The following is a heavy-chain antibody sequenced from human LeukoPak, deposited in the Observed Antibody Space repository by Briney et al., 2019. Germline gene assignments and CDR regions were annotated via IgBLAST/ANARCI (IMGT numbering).Heavy chain of an antibody. V-gene: IGHV3-7*01. Sequence: PGGSLRLSCSASPLTFSRYWMSWVRQAPGKGLEWVANINQDGSEKHYVDSVKGRFTISRDNAKNSLYLQMNSLRAEDTAVYFCARELGTDGGSWGQGTLVTVSS. J-gene: IGHJ4*02. CDR3: ARELGTDGGS. CDR1: PLTFSRYW. CDR2: INQDGSEK. D-gene: IGHD3-16*01.